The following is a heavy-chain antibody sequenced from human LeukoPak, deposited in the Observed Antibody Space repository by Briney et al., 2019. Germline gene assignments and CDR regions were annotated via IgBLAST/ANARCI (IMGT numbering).Heavy chain of an antibody. CDR3: ASHLQVVY. CDR1: GFTFSTFG. CDR2: IRFDGSNK. Sequence: PGGFLRLSCAASGFTFSTFGMHWVRQAPGKGLEWVAYIRFDGSNKYYADSVKGRFTISRDNSKNTLYLQMNSLRAEDTAVYYCASHLQVVYWGQGTLVTVSS. D-gene: IGHD2-2*01. J-gene: IGHJ4*02. V-gene: IGHV3-30*02.